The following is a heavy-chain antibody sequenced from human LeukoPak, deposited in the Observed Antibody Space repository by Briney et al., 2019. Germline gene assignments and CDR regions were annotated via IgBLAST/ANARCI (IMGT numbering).Heavy chain of an antibody. CDR2: ISNEGLWT. Sequence: GGSLRLSCSASEFTFNTFNSHWVRQTPEGGLEYVSGISNEGLWTYYTESVKGRFTIYKDISKNKVYVQMSSLRAEDTAVYYCVKAYYYSSGSYDWFDPWGRGALVTVCS. V-gene: IGHV3-64*05. J-gene: IGHJ5*02. CDR1: EFTFNTFN. CDR3: VKAYYYSSGSYDWFDP. D-gene: IGHD3-10*01.